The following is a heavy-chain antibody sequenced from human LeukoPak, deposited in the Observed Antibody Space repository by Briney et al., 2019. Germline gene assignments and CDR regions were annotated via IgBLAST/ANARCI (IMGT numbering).Heavy chain of an antibody. V-gene: IGHV1-2*02. Sequence: ASVKVSCKASGGTFSSYAISWVRQAPGQGLEWMGWINPNSGGTNYAQKFQGRVTMTRDTSISTAYMELSRLRSDDTAVYYCARDAPIVLMVYAETDYWGQGTLVTVSS. J-gene: IGHJ4*02. CDR2: INPNSGGT. CDR3: ARDAPIVLMVYAETDY. D-gene: IGHD2-8*01. CDR1: GGTFSSYA.